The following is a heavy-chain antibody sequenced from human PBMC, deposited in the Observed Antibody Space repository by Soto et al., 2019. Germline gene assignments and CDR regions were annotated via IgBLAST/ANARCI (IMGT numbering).Heavy chain of an antibody. J-gene: IGHJ4*02. Sequence: SETLSLTCAVYGGSFSGYYWSWIRQPPGKGLEWIGEINHSGSTNYNPSLKSRVTISVDTSKNQFSLKLSSVTAADTAVYYCATSRKIGYCSGGSCSGSSSLSFWGQGTLVTVS. D-gene: IGHD2-15*01. CDR2: INHSGST. V-gene: IGHV4-34*01. CDR1: GGSFSGYY. CDR3: ATSRKIGYCSGGSCSGSSSLSF.